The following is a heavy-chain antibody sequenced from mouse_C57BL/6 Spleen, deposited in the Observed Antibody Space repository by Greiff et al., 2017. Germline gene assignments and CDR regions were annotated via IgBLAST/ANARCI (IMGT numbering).Heavy chain of an antibody. Sequence: VQLQQSGAELVKPGASVKLSCTASGFNIKDYYMHWVKQRTEQGLEWIGRIDPEDGETKYAPKFQDKATITADTSSNTAYLQLSSLTSEDTAVYYCASLYYDYERGFAYWGQGTLVTVSA. J-gene: IGHJ3*01. D-gene: IGHD2-4*01. CDR1: GFNIKDYY. CDR2: IDPEDGET. CDR3: ASLYYDYERGFAY. V-gene: IGHV14-2*01.